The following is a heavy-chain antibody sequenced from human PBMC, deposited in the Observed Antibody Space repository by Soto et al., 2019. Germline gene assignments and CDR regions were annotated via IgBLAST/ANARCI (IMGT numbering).Heavy chain of an antibody. CDR3: ARIRDPTYGNWHFDL. V-gene: IGHV1-18*01. CDR2: ISAHNGNK. D-gene: IGHD3-10*01. CDR1: GYTFTNYD. Sequence: QVQLVQSGTEVKKPGASVKVSCKASGYTFTNYDISWVRQAPGQGLEWMAWISAHNGNKNYAEKFQGRVTMTTDTSTSTAYMEVRSLRSDDTAVYYCARIRDPTYGNWHFDLWGRGTLVTVSS. J-gene: IGHJ2*01.